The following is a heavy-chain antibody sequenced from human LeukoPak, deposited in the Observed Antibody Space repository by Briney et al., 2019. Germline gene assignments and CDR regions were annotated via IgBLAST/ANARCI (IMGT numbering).Heavy chain of an antibody. CDR2: ISAYNGNT. D-gene: IGHD5-12*01. J-gene: IGHJ4*02. CDR3: ARDGEYSGYDLGYLDY. CDR1: GYTFTSYG. V-gene: IGHV1-18*04. Sequence: ASVKVSCKASGYTFTSYGNSWVRQAPGQGLEWMGWISAYNGNTNYAQKLQGRVTMTTDTSTSTAYMELRSLRSDDTAVYYCARDGEYSGYDLGYLDYWGQGTLVTVSS.